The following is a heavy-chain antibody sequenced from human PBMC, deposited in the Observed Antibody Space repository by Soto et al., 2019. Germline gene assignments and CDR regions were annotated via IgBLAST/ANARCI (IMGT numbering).Heavy chain of an antibody. CDR1: GGSVSSEAYY. J-gene: IGHJ6*04. V-gene: IGHV4-31*03. D-gene: IGHD2-2*01. CDR3: ARDDSSRTGCYLDV. CDR2: MSYSGST. Sequence: QVQLQESGPGLVKPSLTLSLTCTVSGGSVSSEAYYWTWIRQNPGKGLEWIGYMSYSGSTYYNPSLESRITISLDASTNQFSLNLYSVTAADSAVYYCARDDSSRTGCYLDVWGKGTTVTVSS.